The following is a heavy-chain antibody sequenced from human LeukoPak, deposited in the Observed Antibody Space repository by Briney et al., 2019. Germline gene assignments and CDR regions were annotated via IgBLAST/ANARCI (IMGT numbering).Heavy chain of an antibody. Sequence: GGSLRLSCAASGFTFSDYYMSWIRQAPGKGLEWVSYISSIVSTIYYADSVKGRFTISRDNAKNSLYLQMNSLRAEDTAVYYCARVPSYGSGSYYSLDYWGQGTLVTVSS. D-gene: IGHD3-10*01. J-gene: IGHJ4*02. CDR2: ISSIVSTI. CDR1: GFTFSDYY. V-gene: IGHV3-11*01. CDR3: ARVPSYGSGSYYSLDY.